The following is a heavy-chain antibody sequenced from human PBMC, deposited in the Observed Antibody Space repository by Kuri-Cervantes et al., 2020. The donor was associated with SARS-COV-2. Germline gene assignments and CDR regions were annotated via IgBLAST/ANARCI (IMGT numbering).Heavy chain of an antibody. CDR3: ARGGRRVVAPNPWAWGPKKKYDYFGMDV. CDR2: ISGSGGST. CDR1: GFTFSSYA. D-gene: IGHD5-12*01. Sequence: GESMKISCAASGFTFSSYAMSWVRQAPGKGLEWVSAISGSGGSTYYADSVKGRFTISRDNSRKTLDLVMNSLRVEDTAVYYCARGGRRVVAPNPWAWGPKKKYDYFGMDVWGQGLMVTVSS. J-gene: IGHJ6*02. V-gene: IGHV3-23*01.